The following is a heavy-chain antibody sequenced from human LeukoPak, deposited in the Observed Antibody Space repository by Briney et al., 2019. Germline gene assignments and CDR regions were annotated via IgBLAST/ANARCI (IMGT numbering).Heavy chain of an antibody. CDR3: ARLVPYYYYMDV. Sequence: PGGSLRLSCADSGFTFSSYSMNWVRQAPGKGLERVSYISSSSGSITYYADSVKGRFTISRDNAKNTLYLQMSSLTAEDTAVYYCARLVPYYYYMDVWGKGTTVTISS. CDR1: GFTFSSYS. V-gene: IGHV3-48*04. J-gene: IGHJ6*03. CDR2: ISSSSGSIT. D-gene: IGHD6-6*01.